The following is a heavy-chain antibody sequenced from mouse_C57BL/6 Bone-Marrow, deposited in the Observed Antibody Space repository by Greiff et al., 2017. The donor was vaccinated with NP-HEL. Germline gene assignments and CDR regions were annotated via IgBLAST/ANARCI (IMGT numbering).Heavy chain of an antibody. V-gene: IGHV1-64*01. D-gene: IGHD1-1*01. Sequence: VQLQQPGAELVKPGASVKLSCKASGYTFTSYWMHWVKQRPGQGLEWIGMIHPNSGSTNYNEKFKSKATLTVDKSSSTAYMQLSSLTSEDSAVYYCARRTFYYYGSSGFDYWGQGTTLTVSS. J-gene: IGHJ2*01. CDR1: GYTFTSYW. CDR2: IHPNSGST. CDR3: ARRTFYYYGSSGFDY.